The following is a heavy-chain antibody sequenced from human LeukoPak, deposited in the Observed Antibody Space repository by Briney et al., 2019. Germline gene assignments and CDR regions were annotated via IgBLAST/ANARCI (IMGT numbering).Heavy chain of an antibody. CDR2: ILGSGGST. CDR3: AKWGDYDVLTGYYVPDY. J-gene: IGHJ4*02. V-gene: IGHV3-23*01. CDR1: GLTFSNYA. Sequence: GASLRLSCAASGLTFSNYAMSWVRQAPGKGLEWVSAILGSGGSTYYADSVKGRFTVSRDNSKSTLYLQMNSLRAEDTALYYCAKWGDYDVLTGYYVPDYWGQGTLVTVSS. D-gene: IGHD3-9*01.